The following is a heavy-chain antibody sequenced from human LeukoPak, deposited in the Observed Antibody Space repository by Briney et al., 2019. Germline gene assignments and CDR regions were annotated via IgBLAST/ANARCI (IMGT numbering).Heavy chain of an antibody. CDR2: IYYSGST. Sequence: SETLSLTCTVSGGSISSGGYYWSWIRQHPGKGLEWIGYIYYSGSTYYNPSLKSRVTISVDTSKNQFSLKLSSVTAADTAVYYCARDNWNYGSSMDVWGQGTTVTVSS. V-gene: IGHV4-31*03. CDR3: ARDNWNYGSSMDV. CDR1: GGSISSGGYY. J-gene: IGHJ6*02. D-gene: IGHD1-7*01.